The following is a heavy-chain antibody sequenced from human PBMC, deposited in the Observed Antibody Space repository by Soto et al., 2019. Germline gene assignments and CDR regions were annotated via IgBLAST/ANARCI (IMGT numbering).Heavy chain of an antibody. Sequence: QVQLQQWGAGLLKPSETLSLTCAVYGGSFSGYYWSWIRQPPGKGLEWIGEINHSGSTNYNPSLKSRVTISVDTSKNQFSLKLSSVTAADTAVYYCARGSGGWLRLRHFDYWGQGNLVTVSS. CDR2: INHSGST. CDR3: ARGSGGWLRLRHFDY. CDR1: GGSFSGYY. D-gene: IGHD5-12*01. J-gene: IGHJ4*02. V-gene: IGHV4-34*01.